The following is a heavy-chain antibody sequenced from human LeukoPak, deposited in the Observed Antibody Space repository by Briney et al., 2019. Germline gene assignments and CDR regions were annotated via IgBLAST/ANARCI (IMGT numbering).Heavy chain of an antibody. CDR2: INPSGGST. CDR1: GYTFTSYY. J-gene: IGHJ4*02. D-gene: IGHD2-15*01. CDR3: ARSGYCSGGSCYSFDY. Sequence: GASVKVSCKASGYTFTSYYMHWVRQAPGQGLEWMGIINPSGGSTSYAQKFQGRVTMTRDMSTSTVYMELSSLRSEDTAVYYCARSGYCSGGSCYSFDYWGQGTLVTVSS. V-gene: IGHV1-46*01.